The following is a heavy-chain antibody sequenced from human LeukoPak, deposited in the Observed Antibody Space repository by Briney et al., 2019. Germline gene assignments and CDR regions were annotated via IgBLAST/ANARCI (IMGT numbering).Heavy chain of an antibody. CDR2: VSESGGSI. CDR3: AKGTTTDDVAFDF. J-gene: IGHJ3*01. D-gene: IGHD4-17*01. V-gene: IGHV3-23*01. Sequence: PGGSLRLSCAASGFTFSSYSMNWVRQAPGKGLEWVSVVSESGGSIYYADSVKGRFTISRDNYKNMVYMQMNSLRAEDTALYYCAKGTTTDDVAFDFWGQGTMVTVFS. CDR1: GFTFSSYS.